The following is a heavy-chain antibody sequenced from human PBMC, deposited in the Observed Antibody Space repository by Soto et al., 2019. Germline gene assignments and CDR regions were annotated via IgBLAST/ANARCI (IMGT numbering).Heavy chain of an antibody. CDR2: ISSSGSTI. V-gene: IGHV3-11*01. D-gene: IGHD3-10*01. J-gene: IGHJ6*02. CDR3: ASLYGSGSYFGYYYGMDV. Sequence: QVQLVESGGGLVKPGGSLRLSCAASGFTFSDYYMSWIRQAPGKGLEWVSYISSSGSTIYYADSVKGRFTISRDNAKNSLYLHMNSLRAENTAVYYCASLYGSGSYFGYYYGMDVWGQGTTVTVSS. CDR1: GFTFSDYY.